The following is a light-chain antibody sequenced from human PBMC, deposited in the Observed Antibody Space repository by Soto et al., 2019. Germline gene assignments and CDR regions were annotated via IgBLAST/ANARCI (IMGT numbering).Light chain of an antibody. V-gene: IGLV1-44*01. Sequence: QSVLTQPPSASGTPGQRVSISCYGSRYNIGSNTVNWYQQVPGTAPRLLIHRDHQRPSGVPDRFSGSKSGTSASLAISGLQSEDEADYYCAAWDDSLNGYVVFGGGPKLTVL. CDR3: AAWDDSLNGYVV. CDR2: RDH. CDR1: RYNIGSNT. J-gene: IGLJ2*01.